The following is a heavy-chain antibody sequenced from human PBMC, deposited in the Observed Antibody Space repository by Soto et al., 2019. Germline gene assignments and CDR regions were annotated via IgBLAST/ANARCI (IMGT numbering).Heavy chain of an antibody. Sequence: SETLSLTCTVSGGSISSYYWSWIRQPAGKGLEWIGRIYTSGSTNYNPSLKSRVTMSVDTSKNQFSLKLSSVTAADTAVYYCARDIPSLRSRSSLSDWFDPWGQGTLVTASS. CDR3: ARDIPSLRSRSSLSDWFDP. V-gene: IGHV4-4*07. CDR1: GGSISSYY. CDR2: IYTSGST. J-gene: IGHJ5*02. D-gene: IGHD6-6*01.